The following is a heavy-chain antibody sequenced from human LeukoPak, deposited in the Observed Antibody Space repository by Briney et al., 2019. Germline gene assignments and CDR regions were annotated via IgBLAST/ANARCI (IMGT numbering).Heavy chain of an antibody. CDR3: ARDATIRRNGNRYGHPDH. CDR1: GYDFITFL. CDR2: INHSDNGT. D-gene: IGHD5-24*01. Sequence: AAVKVSCRTSGYDFITFLLHWVRQDPGQGLEWMTIINHSDNGTKVAQKFQGRVNVTTDASTSTVHMELSSLRYADTAMYFCARDATIRRNGNRYGHPDHWGQGPLVTVSS. V-gene: IGHV1-46*01. J-gene: IGHJ4*02.